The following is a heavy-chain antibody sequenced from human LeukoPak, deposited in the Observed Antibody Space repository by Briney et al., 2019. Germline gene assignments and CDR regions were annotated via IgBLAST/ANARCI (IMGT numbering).Heavy chain of an antibody. CDR2: INPSGGST. CDR3: AREGSSGNWFDP. Sequence: ASVKVSCKASGYTFASYYMHWVRQAPGQGPEWMGIINPSGGSTSYAQKFQGRVTMTRDTSTSTVYMELSSLRSEDTAVYYCAREGSSGNWFDPWGQGTLVTVSS. J-gene: IGHJ5*02. D-gene: IGHD3-10*01. CDR1: GYTFASYY. V-gene: IGHV1-46*01.